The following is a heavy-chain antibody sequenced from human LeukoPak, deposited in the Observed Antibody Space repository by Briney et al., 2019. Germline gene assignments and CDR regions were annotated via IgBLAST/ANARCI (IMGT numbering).Heavy chain of an antibody. D-gene: IGHD3-22*01. V-gene: IGHV3-21*01. J-gene: IGHJ4*02. CDR2: ISSSSSYI. CDR3: ARDSKAMIVVVTRSDY. Sequence: GGSLRLSCAASGFTFSSYSMNWVRQAPGKGLEWVSSISSSSSYIYYADSVKGRFTISRDNAKNSLYLQMNSLRAEDTAVYYCARDSKAMIVVVTRSDYWGQGTLVTVSS. CDR1: GFTFSSYS.